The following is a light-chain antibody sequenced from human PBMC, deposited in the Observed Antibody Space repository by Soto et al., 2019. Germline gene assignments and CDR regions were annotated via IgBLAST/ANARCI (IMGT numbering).Light chain of an antibody. CDR1: QNINRS. CDR2: RAS. Sequence: DIQMTQSPSTLSESVVDRVTITCRACQNINRSLAGYQQKPGRAPQVLIYRASSLESGVPSRFSGSGSGTEFTLTSSSLQPDDFATYYCQQYNSSPITFGQGTRLEIK. J-gene: IGKJ5*01. V-gene: IGKV1-5*03. CDR3: QQYNSSPIT.